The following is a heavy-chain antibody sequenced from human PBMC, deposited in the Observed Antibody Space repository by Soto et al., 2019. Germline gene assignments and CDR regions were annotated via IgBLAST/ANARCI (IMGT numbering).Heavy chain of an antibody. J-gene: IGHJ4*02. Sequence: GGSMRLSCAASGFTFSSYGMHWVRQAPGKGLEWVAVISYDGSKKYYADSVKGRFTISIDSSKNTLYLQMNSLRVEDTAVYYCAKGGPFSIAAAGTQWGQGTLVTVSS. CDR1: GFTFSSYG. V-gene: IGHV3-30*18. CDR3: AKGGPFSIAAAGTQ. D-gene: IGHD6-13*01. CDR2: ISYDGSKK.